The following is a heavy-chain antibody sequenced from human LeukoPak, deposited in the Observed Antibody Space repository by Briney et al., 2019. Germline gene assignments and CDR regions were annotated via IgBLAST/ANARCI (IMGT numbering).Heavy chain of an antibody. J-gene: IGHJ4*02. Sequence: GGSLRLSCAASGFTFSSYSMNWVRQAPGKGLEWVSSISSSSSYIYYADSVKGRFTISRDNAENSLYLQMNSLRPEDTAVYYCVKDWGAYFASGSSYFDYWGQGTLVTVSS. CDR3: VKDWGAYFASGSSYFDY. V-gene: IGHV3-21*01. CDR2: ISSSSSYI. CDR1: GFTFSSYS. D-gene: IGHD3-10*01.